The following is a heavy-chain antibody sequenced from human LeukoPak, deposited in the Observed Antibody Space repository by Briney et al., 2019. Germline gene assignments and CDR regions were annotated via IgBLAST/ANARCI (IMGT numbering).Heavy chain of an antibody. CDR3: ARTRWNRDGTGAFDY. V-gene: IGHV1-69*04. CDR1: GGTFSSYA. D-gene: IGHD5-24*01. CDR2: VIPILGVV. J-gene: IGHJ4*02. Sequence: ASVKVSCKASGGTFSSYAISWVRQAPGQGLEWMGRVIPILGVVNYAQKFQGRLTITADKSTTTTYMELRSLRSEDTAVYYCARTRWNRDGTGAFDYWGQGTLVTVSS.